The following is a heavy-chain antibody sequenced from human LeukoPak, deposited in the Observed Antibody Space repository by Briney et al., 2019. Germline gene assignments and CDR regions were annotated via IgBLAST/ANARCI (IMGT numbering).Heavy chain of an antibody. D-gene: IGHD3-3*01. V-gene: IGHV2-70*11. J-gene: IGHJ4*02. Sequence: SGPTLVNPTQTLTLTCTFSGFSLSTSGICVSWIRQPPGKALEWLARIDWDDDKYYSTSLKTRLTISKDTSKNQVVLTMTKMDPEDTATYYCALFPKVTTISYYYWGQGTLVTVSS. CDR1: GFSLSTSGIC. CDR2: IDWDDDK. CDR3: ALFPKVTTISYYY.